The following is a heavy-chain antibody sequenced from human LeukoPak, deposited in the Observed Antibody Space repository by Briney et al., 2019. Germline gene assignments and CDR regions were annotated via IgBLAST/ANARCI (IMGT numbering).Heavy chain of an antibody. J-gene: IGHJ4*02. CDR2: IYPDDSDT. D-gene: IGHD3-22*01. V-gene: IGHV5-51*01. CDR3: VRRDSSSWYHFDY. CDR1: GSTFSTYW. Sequence: PGASLKISCKGSGSTFSTYWIGWVRQPPGKGLEWMGLIYPDDSDTKYSPSFRGQVTISVDRSIRTAYLRWSSLRASDTAMYYCVRRDSSSWYHFDYWGQGTRVTVSS.